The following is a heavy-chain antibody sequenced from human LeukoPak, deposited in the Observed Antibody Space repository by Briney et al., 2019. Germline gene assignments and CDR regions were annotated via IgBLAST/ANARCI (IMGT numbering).Heavy chain of an antibody. CDR2: ISAYNGNT. V-gene: IGHV1-18*01. Sequence: GASVKVSCKASGYTFTSYGISWVRQAPGQGLEWMGWISAYNGNTNYAQKLQGRVTMTTDTSTSTAYMELRSLRSDDTAVYYCAREWRDPGLYGMDVWGQGTTVTVSS. CDR1: GYTFTSYG. CDR3: AREWRDPGLYGMDV. D-gene: IGHD3-3*01. J-gene: IGHJ6*02.